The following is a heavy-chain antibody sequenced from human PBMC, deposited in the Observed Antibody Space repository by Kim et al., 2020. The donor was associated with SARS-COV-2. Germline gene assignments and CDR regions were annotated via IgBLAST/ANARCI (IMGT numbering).Heavy chain of an antibody. CDR1: GFSFSNFG. Sequence: GGSLRLSCAASGFSFSNFGMHWVRQAPCKGLEWVAVISYDGSHNYYADSVKGRFTISRDNSKNTLYLQMNSLRAEDTAVYYCARGAVAGDDAFDIWGQGTMVTVSS. V-gene: IGHV3-30*03. CDR2: ISYDGSHN. D-gene: IGHD6-19*01. J-gene: IGHJ3*02. CDR3: ARGAVAGDDAFDI.